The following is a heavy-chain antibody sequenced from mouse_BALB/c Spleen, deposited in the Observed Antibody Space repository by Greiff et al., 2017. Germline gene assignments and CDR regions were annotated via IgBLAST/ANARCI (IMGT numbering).Heavy chain of an antibody. V-gene: IGHV1-69*02. Sequence: HVQLQQSGAELVKPGASVKLSCKASGYTFTSYWMHWVKQRPGQGLEWIGEIDPSDSYTNYNQKFKGKATLTVDKSSSTAYMQLSSLTSEDSAVYYCARREAYYYGSSYYAMDYWGQGTSVTVSS. CDR2: IDPSDSYT. J-gene: IGHJ4*01. CDR3: ARREAYYYGSSYYAMDY. CDR1: GYTFTSYW. D-gene: IGHD1-1*01.